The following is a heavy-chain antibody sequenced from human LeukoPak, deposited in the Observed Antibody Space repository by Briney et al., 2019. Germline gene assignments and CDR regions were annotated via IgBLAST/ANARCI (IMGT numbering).Heavy chain of an antibody. J-gene: IGHJ6*02. D-gene: IGHD2-2*01. V-gene: IGHV3-23*01. CDR3: AREQLLLYYYYGMDV. CDR1: GFTFSSYA. CDR2: ISGSGGST. Sequence: GGSLRLSCAASGFTFSSYAMSWVRQAPGKGLEWVSAISGSGGSTYYVDSVKGRFTISRDNSKNTLYLQMNSLRAEDTAVYYCAREQLLLYYYYGMDVWGQGTTVTVSS.